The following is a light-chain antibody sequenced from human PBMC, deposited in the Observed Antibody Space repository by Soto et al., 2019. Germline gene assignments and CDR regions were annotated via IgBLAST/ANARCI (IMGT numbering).Light chain of an antibody. Sequence: DIQMTQSPSSLSASVGDRVTITCRASQNIKNYLIWFQHKPGKAPKLLIYAASSLHSGVPSRFSGSGSGTDFTLTSSSLQPEDFATYSCQQSYTTPWTFGQGTKVDI. J-gene: IGKJ1*01. CDR2: AAS. CDR1: QNIKNY. V-gene: IGKV1-39*01. CDR3: QQSYTTPWT.